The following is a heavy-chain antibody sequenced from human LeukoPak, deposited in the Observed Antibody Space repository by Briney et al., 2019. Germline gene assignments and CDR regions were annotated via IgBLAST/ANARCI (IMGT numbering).Heavy chain of an antibody. D-gene: IGHD5-18*01. J-gene: IGHJ4*02. CDR2: IYYSGST. Sequence: SETLSLTCTVSGGSISSGGYYWSWIRQHPGKGLEWIGYIYYSGSTYYNPSLKSRVTISVDTSKNQFSLKLSSVTAADTAVYYCARGGGIQLWLRYWGQGTLVTVSS. CDR1: GGSISSGGYY. CDR3: ARGGGIQLWLRY. V-gene: IGHV4-31*03.